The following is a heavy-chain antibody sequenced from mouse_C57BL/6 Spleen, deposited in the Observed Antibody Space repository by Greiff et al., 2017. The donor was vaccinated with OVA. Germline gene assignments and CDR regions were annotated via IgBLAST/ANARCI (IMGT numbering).Heavy chain of an antibody. D-gene: IGHD1-3*01. CDR3: AREITGFAY. CDR2: IHPNSGST. CDR1: GYTFTSYW. J-gene: IGHJ3*01. Sequence: VQLQQPGAELVKPGASVKLSCTASGYTFTSYWMHWVKQRPGQGLEWIGMIHPNSGSTNYNEKFKSKATLTVDKSSSTAYMQLSSLTSEDSAVYYCAREITGFAYWGQGTLVTVSA. V-gene: IGHV1-64*01.